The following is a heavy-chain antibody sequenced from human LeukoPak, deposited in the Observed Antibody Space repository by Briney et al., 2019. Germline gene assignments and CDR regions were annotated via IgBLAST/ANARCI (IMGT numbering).Heavy chain of an antibody. Sequence: SETLSLTCTVSGGSISSSSYYWGWIRQPPGKGLEWIGSIYYSGSTYYNPSLKSRVTISVDTSKNQFSLKLSSVTAADTAVYYCARDGWASTGVESFQHWGQGTLVTVSS. CDR3: ARDGWASTGVESFQH. CDR2: IYYSGST. V-gene: IGHV4-39*07. CDR1: GGSISSSSYY. J-gene: IGHJ1*01. D-gene: IGHD4-17*01.